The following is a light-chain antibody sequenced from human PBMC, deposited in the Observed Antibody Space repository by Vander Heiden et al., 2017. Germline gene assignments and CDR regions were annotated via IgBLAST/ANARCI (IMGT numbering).Light chain of an antibody. CDR3: QQLYSSPPT. CDR2: AAS. Sequence: IQLTKSPSSLSASVGDRVTITCRASQSISIYLDWYQQKPGKAPKLLIYAASTLLSGVPSRFSGSGSGTEFTLTINSLQAEDFATYYCQQLYSSPPTFGGWTTVEIK. V-gene: IGKV1-9*01. CDR1: QSISIY. J-gene: IGKJ4*01.